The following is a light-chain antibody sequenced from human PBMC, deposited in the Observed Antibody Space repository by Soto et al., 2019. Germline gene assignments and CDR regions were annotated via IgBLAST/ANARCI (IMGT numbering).Light chain of an antibody. J-gene: IGLJ2*01. V-gene: IGLV2-14*03. Sequence: QSALTQPASVSGSPGQSITISCTGTSSDVGGYNYVSWYQQHPGKAPKVMIYDVSNRPSGVSNRFSGSKSGNTASLTISGLQAEDAADYYCSSYTSSSTQVFGGGTKLTVL. CDR2: DVS. CDR3: SSYTSSSTQV. CDR1: SSDVGGYNY.